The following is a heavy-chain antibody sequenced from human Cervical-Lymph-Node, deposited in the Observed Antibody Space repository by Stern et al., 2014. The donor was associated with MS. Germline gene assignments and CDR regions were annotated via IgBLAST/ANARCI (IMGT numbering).Heavy chain of an antibody. CDR1: GYTFTTYG. J-gene: IGHJ4*02. V-gene: IGHV1-18*01. CDR2: ISADSGNT. D-gene: IGHD2-8*01. Sequence: QVQLVQSGTEVKKPGASVLVSCKASGYTFTTYGITWVRQAPGKGLEWMGWISADSGNTKYAQKFQDRVTMTRDTTTGTAYMEVRSLRSEDTAVYYCERDKMHAFDYWGQGTQVTVPS. CDR3: ERDKMHAFDY.